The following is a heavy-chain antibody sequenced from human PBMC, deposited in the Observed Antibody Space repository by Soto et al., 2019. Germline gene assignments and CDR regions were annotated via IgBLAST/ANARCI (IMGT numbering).Heavy chain of an antibody. V-gene: IGHV4-31*03. CDR3: ATQSSWARGVDY. CDR1: GGSISSGGYY. CDR2: IYYSGST. Sequence: QVQLQESGPGLVKTSQTLSLTCTVSGGSISSGGYYWSWIRHHPGKGLEWIGYIYYSGSTYYNPSLKSRFTIAVDTSKNQFSLKLSSVTAADTAVYYCATQSSWARGVDYWGQGTLVTVSS. D-gene: IGHD6-13*01. J-gene: IGHJ4*02.